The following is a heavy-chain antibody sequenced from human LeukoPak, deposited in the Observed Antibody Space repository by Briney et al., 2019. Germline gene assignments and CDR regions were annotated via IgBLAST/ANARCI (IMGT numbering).Heavy chain of an antibody. V-gene: IGHV4-39*07. Sequence: SETLSLTCSVSGGSIRSGDYYWNWIRQPPGKGLEWIGSIYYSGSTYYNPSLKSRVTISVDTSKNQFSLKLSSVTAADTAVYYCATGNYYDSYWGQGTLVTVSS. CDR3: ATGNYYDSY. CDR2: IYYSGST. CDR1: GGSIRSGDYY. J-gene: IGHJ4*02. D-gene: IGHD3-22*01.